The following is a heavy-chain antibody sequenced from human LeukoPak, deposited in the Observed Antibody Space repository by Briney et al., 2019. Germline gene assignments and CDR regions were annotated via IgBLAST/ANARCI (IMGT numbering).Heavy chain of an antibody. V-gene: IGHV3-30-3*01. CDR3: ARDSIWFGEFVPPDY. J-gene: IGHJ4*02. CDR2: ISYDGSNK. CDR1: GFTFSSYA. D-gene: IGHD3-10*01. Sequence: PGGSLRLSCAASGFTFSSYAMHWVRQAPVKGLERVAVISYDGSNKYYADSVKGRFTISRDNSKNTLYLQMNSLRAEDTAVYYCARDSIWFGEFVPPDYWGQGTLVTVSS.